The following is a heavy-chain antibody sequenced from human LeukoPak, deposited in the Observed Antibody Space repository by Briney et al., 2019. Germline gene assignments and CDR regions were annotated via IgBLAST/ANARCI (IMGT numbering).Heavy chain of an antibody. CDR2: IILLFGTP. CDR1: GGTFSSYA. CDR3: AKGGGDSYGGNYYYYMDV. J-gene: IGHJ6*03. D-gene: IGHD2-21*02. Sequence: SVKVSCKASGGTFSSYAISWVRQAPGQGLEWMGGIILLFGTPDYAQKFQGRVTITADEATSTAYMELSSLRSEDTAVYYCAKGGGDSYGGNYYYYMDVWGEGTTVTVSS. V-gene: IGHV1-69*13.